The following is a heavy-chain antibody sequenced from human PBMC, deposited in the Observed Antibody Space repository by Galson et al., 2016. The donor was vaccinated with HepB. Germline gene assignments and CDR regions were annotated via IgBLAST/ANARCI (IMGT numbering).Heavy chain of an antibody. J-gene: IGHJ4*02. Sequence: SLRLSCAASGFTLSNSAMRWVRQAPGKGPEWVSTFGDGGDIYYADSVKGRFTISRDNSRNTLYLQMNSLRADDTAVYYCAGVPSGKRLDYWGQGTLVTVSS. CDR3: AGVPSGKRLDY. CDR2: FGDGGDI. D-gene: IGHD2-2*01. CDR1: GFTLSNSA. V-gene: IGHV3-23*01.